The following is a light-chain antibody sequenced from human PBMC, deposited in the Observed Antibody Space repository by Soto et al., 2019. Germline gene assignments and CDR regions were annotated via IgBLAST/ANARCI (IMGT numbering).Light chain of an antibody. Sequence: DIQMTQSPSTLSASVGDRVTITCRASQSISSWLAWYLQKPGKAPKLLIYKASSLESGVPSRFSGSGSGTEFTLNISSLQPDDFATYYCQQYNSYPLTFGGGTKVEIK. V-gene: IGKV1-5*03. CDR2: KAS. CDR3: QQYNSYPLT. J-gene: IGKJ4*01. CDR1: QSISSW.